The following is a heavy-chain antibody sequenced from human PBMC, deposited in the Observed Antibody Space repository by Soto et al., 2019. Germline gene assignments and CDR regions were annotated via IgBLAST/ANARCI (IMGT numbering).Heavy chain of an antibody. Sequence: PSETLSLTCAVYGGSFSGYYWSWIRQPPGKGLEWIGEINHSESTNYNPSLKSRVTMSVDTSKNQFSLKLSSVTAADTAVYYCARGENVTFYYDSSGYRTPFDYWGQGTLVTVSS. CDR3: ARGENVTFYYDSSGYRTPFDY. J-gene: IGHJ4*02. CDR1: GGSFSGYY. CDR2: INHSEST. V-gene: IGHV4-34*01. D-gene: IGHD3-22*01.